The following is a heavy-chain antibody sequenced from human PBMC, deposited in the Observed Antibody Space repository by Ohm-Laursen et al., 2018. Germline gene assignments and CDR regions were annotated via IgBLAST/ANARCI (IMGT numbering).Heavy chain of an antibody. CDR3: ARATPYSSGRYVDY. J-gene: IGHJ4*02. D-gene: IGHD6-19*01. CDR2: ISTNSGDT. V-gene: IGHV1-2*02. CDR1: GFTFTNHY. Sequence: SVKVSCKASGFTFTNHYTHWMRQAPGQGLEWVGWISTNSGDTNYAQKFQGRVTMTRDTSISTAYMDLSSLRSDDTAIYYCARATPYSSGRYVDYWGQGTLVTVSS.